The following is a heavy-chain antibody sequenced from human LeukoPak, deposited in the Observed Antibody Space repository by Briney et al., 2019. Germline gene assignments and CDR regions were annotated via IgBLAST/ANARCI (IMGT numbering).Heavy chain of an antibody. Sequence: GASVKVSCKASGYTFTGYYMHWVRQAPGQGLEWMGRINPNSGGTNYAQKFQGRVTMTRDTSISTAYMELSRLRPDDTAVYYCARGKSAHSVLVYAYWGQRTLVTVSS. CDR2: INPNSGGT. CDR3: ARGKSAHSVLVYAY. CDR1: GYTFTGYY. D-gene: IGHD3-10*01. V-gene: IGHV1-2*02. J-gene: IGHJ4*02.